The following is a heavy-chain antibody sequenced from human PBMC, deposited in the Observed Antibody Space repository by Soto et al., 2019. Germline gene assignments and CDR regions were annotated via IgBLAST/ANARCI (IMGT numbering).Heavy chain of an antibody. J-gene: IGHJ6*03. CDR1: GGSFSGYY. Sequence: QVQLQQWGAGLLKPSETLSLTCAVYGGSFSGYYWSWIRQPPGKGLEWIGEINHSGSTNYNPSLKSRVTISVDPSKTQFSLKLSSVTAADTAVYYCARALVVVAATYMDVWGKGTTVTVSS. V-gene: IGHV4-34*01. CDR2: INHSGST. D-gene: IGHD2-15*01. CDR3: ARALVVVAATYMDV.